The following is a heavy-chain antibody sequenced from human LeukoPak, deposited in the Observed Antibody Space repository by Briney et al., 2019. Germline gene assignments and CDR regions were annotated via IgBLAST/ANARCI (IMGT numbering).Heavy chain of an antibody. V-gene: IGHV1-69*13. CDR1: GGTFSSYA. J-gene: IGHJ4*02. Sequence: GASVKVSCKASGGTFSSYAISWVRQAPGQGLEWMGGIIPIFGTANYAQKFQGRVTITADESTSTAYMELSSLRSEDTAVYYCARDLFSHSSSLGYWGQGTLVTVSS. CDR3: ARDLFSHSSSLGY. D-gene: IGHD6-13*01. CDR2: IIPIFGTA.